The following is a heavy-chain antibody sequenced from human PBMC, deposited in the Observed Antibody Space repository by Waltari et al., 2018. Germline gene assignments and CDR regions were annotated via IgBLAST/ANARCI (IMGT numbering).Heavy chain of an antibody. CDR1: GGSISSGGYS. J-gene: IGHJ6*02. CDR2: IYHSGST. D-gene: IGHD5-18*01. CDR3: ARDLGYSYGGGMDV. V-gene: IGHV4-30-2*01. Sequence: QLQLQESGSGLVKPSQTLSLTCAVSGGSISSGGYSWTWIRQPPGKGLEWIGYIYHSGSTYYNPSLKSRVTISVDRSKNQFSLKLSSVTAADTAVYYCARDLGYSYGGGMDVWGQGTTVTVSS.